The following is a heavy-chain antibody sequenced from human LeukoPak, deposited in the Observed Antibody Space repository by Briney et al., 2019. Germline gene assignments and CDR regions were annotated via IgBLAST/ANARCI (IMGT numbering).Heavy chain of an antibody. CDR2: IKQDGSEK. D-gene: IGHD2-2*01. CDR1: GFTFSSYW. J-gene: IGHJ6*03. Sequence: PGGSLRLSCAASGFTFSSYWMSWVRQAPGKGLEWVANIKQDGSEKYYVDSVKGRFTISRDNSKNTLYLQMNSLRAEDTAVYYCAREGGYCSSTSCYDDAGYMDVWGKGTTVTISS. CDR3: AREGGYCSSTSCYDDAGYMDV. V-gene: IGHV3-7*03.